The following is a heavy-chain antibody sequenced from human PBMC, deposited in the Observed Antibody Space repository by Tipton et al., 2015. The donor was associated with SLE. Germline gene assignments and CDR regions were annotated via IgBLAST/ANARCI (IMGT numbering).Heavy chain of an antibody. CDR1: GGSFSGYY. CDR3: ARAIVIIASKRGAFDI. V-gene: IGHV4-34*01. D-gene: IGHD2/OR15-2a*01. J-gene: IGHJ3*02. CDR2: INHSGST. Sequence: TLSLTCAVYGGSFSGYYWSWIRQPPGKGLEWIGEINHSGSTNYIPSLKSRVPISVDTSKNQFSLKLSSVTAADTAVYYCARAIVIIASKRGAFDIWGQGTMVTVSS.